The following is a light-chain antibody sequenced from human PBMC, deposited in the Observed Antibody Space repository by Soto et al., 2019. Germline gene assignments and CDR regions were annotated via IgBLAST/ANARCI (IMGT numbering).Light chain of an antibody. V-gene: IGLV2-14*01. J-gene: IGLJ2*01. CDR2: GVT. CDR1: NSDIGGYNS. Sequence: QSALTQPASVSGSPGQSITISCTGSNSDIGGYNSVSWYQQHPGKAPKLLIFGVTNRPSGVSDRFSGSKSGNTASLTISALQAADEADYYCTSYTSVTIVVFGGGTKVTVL. CDR3: TSYTSVTIVV.